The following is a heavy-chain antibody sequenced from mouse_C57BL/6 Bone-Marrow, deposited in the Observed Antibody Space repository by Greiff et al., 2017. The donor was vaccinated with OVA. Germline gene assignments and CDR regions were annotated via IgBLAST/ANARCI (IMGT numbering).Heavy chain of an antibody. CDR2: ISGGGGNT. J-gene: IGHJ2*01. Sequence: EVQRVESGGGLVKPGGSLKLSCAASGFTFSSYTMSWVRQTPEKRLEWVATISGGGGNTYYPDSVKGRFTISRDNAKNTLYLQMSSLRSEDTALYYCARKEVYDYGHFDYWGQGTTLTVSS. V-gene: IGHV5-9*01. D-gene: IGHD2-4*01. CDR1: GFTFSSYT. CDR3: ARKEVYDYGHFDY.